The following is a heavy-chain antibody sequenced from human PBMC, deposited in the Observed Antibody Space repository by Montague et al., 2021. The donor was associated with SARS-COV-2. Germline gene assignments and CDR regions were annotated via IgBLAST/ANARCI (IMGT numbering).Heavy chain of an antibody. V-gene: IGHV3-23*01. D-gene: IGHD6-19*01. CDR2: LSGSGGDT. CDR3: AKERSYDSGWYGEFDY. Sequence: SLSLSFSASGSTFSTYAMTWVRQTPGKGLEWVSALSGSGGDTYYADSVKGRFTISRDNSENTLYLQMNSLRAEDTALYYCAKERSYDSGWYGEFDYWGQGTLVTVSS. CDR1: GSTFSTYA. J-gene: IGHJ4*02.